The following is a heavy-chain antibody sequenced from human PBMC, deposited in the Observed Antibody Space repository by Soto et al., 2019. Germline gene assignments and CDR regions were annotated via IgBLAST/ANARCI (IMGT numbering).Heavy chain of an antibody. CDR3: ARKAYCSSTSCPDYYYYYMDV. CDR1: GFTFSSYG. CDR2: IWSDGGNT. D-gene: IGHD2-2*01. Sequence: QVQLVESGGGVVQPGGSLRLSCSASGFTFSSYGMHWVRQAPGKGLEWVALIWSDGGNTYYADSVKGRFTISRDNSKKTLYLQMNSLRAEDTAVYYCARKAYCSSTSCPDYYYYYMDVWGKGTTVTVSS. J-gene: IGHJ6*03. V-gene: IGHV3-33*01.